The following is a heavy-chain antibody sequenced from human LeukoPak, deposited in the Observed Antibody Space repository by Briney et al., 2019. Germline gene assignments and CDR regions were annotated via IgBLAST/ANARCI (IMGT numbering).Heavy chain of an antibody. CDR3: ARVIVGAYSPFDP. D-gene: IGHD1-26*01. V-gene: IGHV1-18*01. Sequence: GASVKVSCKASGYTFTSYGISWVRQAPGQGLEWMGWISAYNGNTNYAQKLQGRVTMTTDTSTSTAYMELRSLTSDDTAVYYCARVIVGAYSPFDPWGQGTLVIVSS. CDR2: ISAYNGNT. J-gene: IGHJ5*02. CDR1: GYTFTSYG.